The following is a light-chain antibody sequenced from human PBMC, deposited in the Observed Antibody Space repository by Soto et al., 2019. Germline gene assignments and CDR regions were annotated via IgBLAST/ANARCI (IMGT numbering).Light chain of an antibody. CDR2: KAS. Sequence: DIQMTQSPSTLSASVGDRVTITCRASQSVGTYLAWFQQRPGKAPKGLISKASTLESGAPSRFTGSGSGTEFALTITSLQPEYFATYYCQQYYSYPWTFGQGTKV. CDR3: QQYYSYPWT. J-gene: IGKJ1*01. V-gene: IGKV1-5*03. CDR1: QSVGTY.